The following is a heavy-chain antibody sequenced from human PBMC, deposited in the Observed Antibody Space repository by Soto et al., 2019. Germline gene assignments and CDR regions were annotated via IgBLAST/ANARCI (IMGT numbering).Heavy chain of an antibody. Sequence: GGSLRLSCAASGFTFSGYAMSWVRQAPGKGLEWVSAISGSGGSTYYADSVKGRFTISRDNSKNTLYLQMNSLRAEDTAVYYCAKDDRYGYYDILTGYAFDIWGQGTMVTVSS. CDR3: AKDDRYGYYDILTGYAFDI. D-gene: IGHD3-9*01. V-gene: IGHV3-23*01. J-gene: IGHJ3*02. CDR1: GFTFSGYA. CDR2: ISGSGGST.